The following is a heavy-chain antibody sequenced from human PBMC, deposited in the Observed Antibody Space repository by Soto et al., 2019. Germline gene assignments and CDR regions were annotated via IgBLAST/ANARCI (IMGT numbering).Heavy chain of an antibody. V-gene: IGHV3-30-3*01. D-gene: IGHD4-17*01. CDR1: GFTFSSYA. CDR2: ISYDGSNK. Sequence: QVQLVESGGGVVQPGRSLRVYCAASGFTFSSYALHWVRQAPGKGLEWVAVISYDGSNKYYADSVKGRFTISRDNSKNTLYLQMNSLRAEDTAVYYCARAQTTVTTVDFWGQGTLVTVSS. J-gene: IGHJ4*02. CDR3: ARAQTTVTTVDF.